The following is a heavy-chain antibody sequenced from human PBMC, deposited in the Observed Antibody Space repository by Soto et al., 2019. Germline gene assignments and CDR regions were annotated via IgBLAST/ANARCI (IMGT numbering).Heavy chain of an antibody. Sequence: EVQLLESGGGLVQPGGSLRLSCVASGFTFRSSGMLWVRQAPGEGLEWVSAIGPNPVIINYADSVRGRFTISRDNSKNTVFLQMNSLRAEDTALYYCTTARYCSSDACPAAVWGQGTLITVSS. CDR3: TTARYCSSDACPAAV. CDR1: GFTFRSSG. D-gene: IGHD2-2*01. CDR2: IGPNPVII. J-gene: IGHJ1*01. V-gene: IGHV3-23*01.